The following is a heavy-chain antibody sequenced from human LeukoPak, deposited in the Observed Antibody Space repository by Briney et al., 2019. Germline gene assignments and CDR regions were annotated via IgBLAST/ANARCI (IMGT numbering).Heavy chain of an antibody. V-gene: IGHV4-39*01. J-gene: IGHJ4*02. CDR1: GGSISSSTYY. CDR2: VYYSGST. D-gene: IGHD1-1*01. CDR3: ARRTADRIFDY. Sequence: SGTLSLTCTVSGGSISSSTYYWGWIRQPPGKGLEWSGNVYYSGSTYYNPSLKSRVTISVDTSKNQFSLKLSSVTAADTAVYYCARRTADRIFDYWGQGTLVTASS.